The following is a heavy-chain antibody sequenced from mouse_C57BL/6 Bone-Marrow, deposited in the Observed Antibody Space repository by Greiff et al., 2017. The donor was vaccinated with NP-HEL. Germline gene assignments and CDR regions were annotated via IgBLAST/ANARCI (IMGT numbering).Heavy chain of an antibody. V-gene: IGHV1-7*01. CDR1: GYTFTSYW. D-gene: IGHD1-1*01. CDR3: ARCRAPTWSRAIDY. J-gene: IGHJ4*01. CDR2: INPSSGYT. Sequence: QVQLQQSGAELAKPGASVKLSCKASGYTFTSYWMHWVKQRPGQGLEWIGYINPSSGYTKYNQKFKDKATLTADNSSSTAYMQLSSLTYEDSAVFYCARCRAPTWSRAIDYWGQGTSVTVSS.